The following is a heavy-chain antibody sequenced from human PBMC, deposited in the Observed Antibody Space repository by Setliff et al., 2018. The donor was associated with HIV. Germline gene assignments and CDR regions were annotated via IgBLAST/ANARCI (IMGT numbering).Heavy chain of an antibody. CDR3: ARATDGLPFDY. J-gene: IGHJ4*02. CDR2: INPRRGTT. Sequence: GASVKVSCKASGYTFTDYYIHWVRQAPGQGLEWLGIINPRRGTTMYAQKFQGRVAMTRDTSTSIVYMELSSLKSEDTAVYYCARATDGLPFDYWGQGTLVTVSS. CDR1: GYTFTDYY. V-gene: IGHV1-46*01.